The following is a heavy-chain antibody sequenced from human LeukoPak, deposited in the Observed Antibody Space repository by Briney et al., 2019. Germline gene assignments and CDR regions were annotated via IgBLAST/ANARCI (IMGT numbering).Heavy chain of an antibody. J-gene: IGHJ4*02. CDR2: ICGSVSGSGDCT. Sequence: GGSLRLSCAASGFSFGSYAVSWVRQAAGKGLEWVSEICGSVSGSGDCTHYADSVKGRFTISRDNAKNSLYLQMNSLRAEDTAVYYCARGKIAVAGTNFDYWGQGTLVTVSS. CDR1: GFSFGSYA. CDR3: ARGKIAVAGTNFDY. D-gene: IGHD6-19*01. V-gene: IGHV3-23*01.